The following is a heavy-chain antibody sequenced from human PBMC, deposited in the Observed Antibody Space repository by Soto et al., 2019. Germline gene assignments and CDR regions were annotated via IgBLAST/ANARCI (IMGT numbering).Heavy chain of an antibody. Sequence: EVQLLESGGGLVQPGGSLRLSCVVFGLPSSIYSMSWVRQAPGKGLEWVSGISGSGGSIYYADAVKGRFTVSRDNSKNTLYLQMNSLRADDTAIYYCAKSRGDTWRLYYFNFWGQGTLVTVSS. V-gene: IGHV3-23*01. CDR3: AKSRGDTWRLYYFNF. J-gene: IGHJ4*02. CDR1: GLPSSIYS. D-gene: IGHD1-26*01. CDR2: ISGSGGSI.